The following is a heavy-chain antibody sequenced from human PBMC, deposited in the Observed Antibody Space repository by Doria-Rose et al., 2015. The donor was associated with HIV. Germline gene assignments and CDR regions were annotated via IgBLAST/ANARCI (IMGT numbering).Heavy chain of an antibody. CDR2: TFSDDER. CDR1: GVSLSSPGMG. CDR3: ARIKSSRWYHKYYFDF. D-gene: IGHD6-13*01. J-gene: IGHJ4*02. V-gene: IGHV2-26*01. Sequence: QVQLVQFCPVLVKPTETLTLTCTVSGVSLSSPGMGVSWIRQPPGKALEWLANTFSDDERYYKTSLKSRLTISRGTSKSQVVLTMTDMDPVDTATYYCARIKSSRWYHKYYFDFWGQGTLVIVSA.